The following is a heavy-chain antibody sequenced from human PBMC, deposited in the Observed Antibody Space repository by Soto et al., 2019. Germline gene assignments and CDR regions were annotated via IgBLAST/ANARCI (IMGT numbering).Heavy chain of an antibody. CDR2: IKSIPDGGTT. CDR3: TTDSADIVVVPATYGMDV. V-gene: IGHV3-15*01. Sequence: SLRLSCAASGFSFNNAWMSWVRQAPGKGLEWVGRIKSIPDGGTTNYAAPVKGRFTISRDDSKNTLYLQMNSLKTEDTAVYYCTTDSADIVVVPATYGMDVWGQGTTVTVSS. CDR1: GFSFNNAW. D-gene: IGHD2-2*01. J-gene: IGHJ6*02.